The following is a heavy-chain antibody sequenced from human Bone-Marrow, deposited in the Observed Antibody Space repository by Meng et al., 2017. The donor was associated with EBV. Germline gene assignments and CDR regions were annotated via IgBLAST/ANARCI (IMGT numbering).Heavy chain of an antibody. Sequence: VHLHEAGPVLVYPSGTLSLTCAVSGGSISISNWWSWVRQPPGKGLEWIGEIYHSGSTNYNPSLKSRVTISVDKSKNQFSLKLSSVTAADTAVYYCLLQVQDDDYWGQGTLVTVSS. J-gene: IGHJ4*02. CDR2: IYHSGST. CDR3: LLQVQDDDY. CDR1: GGSISISNW. D-gene: IGHD1-1*01. V-gene: IGHV4-4*02.